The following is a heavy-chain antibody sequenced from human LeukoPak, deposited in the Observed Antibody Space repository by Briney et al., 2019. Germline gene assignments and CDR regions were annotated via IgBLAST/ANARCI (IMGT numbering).Heavy chain of an antibody. V-gene: IGHV3-7*01. CDR2: IKQDGSEK. D-gene: IGHD5-18*01. CDR1: GFTFSSYW. CDR3: AKSHGYSYGFDY. Sequence: GGSLRLSCAASGFTFSSYWMSWVRQAPGRGLEWVANIKQDGSEKYYVDSVKGRFTISRDNSKNTLYLQMNSLRAEDTAVYYCAKSHGYSYGFDYWGQGTQVTVSS. J-gene: IGHJ4*02.